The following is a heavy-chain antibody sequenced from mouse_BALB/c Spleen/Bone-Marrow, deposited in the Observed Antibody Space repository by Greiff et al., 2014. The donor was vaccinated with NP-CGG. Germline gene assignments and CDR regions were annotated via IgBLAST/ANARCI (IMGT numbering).Heavy chain of an antibody. Sequence: VQLKESGPDLVKPSQSLSLTRPVTGYSITSYYSWHWIRQFPGNKMEWMGYLHYSGTTVYNPSLKSRISITRDTSNNQFFLQLNSVTTEDTATYYCARFAGTPYTMDYWGQGTSVTVSS. CDR3: ARFAGTPYTMDY. V-gene: IGHV3-1*02. D-gene: IGHD4-1*01. CDR1: GYSITSYYS. CDR2: LHYSGTT. J-gene: IGHJ4*01.